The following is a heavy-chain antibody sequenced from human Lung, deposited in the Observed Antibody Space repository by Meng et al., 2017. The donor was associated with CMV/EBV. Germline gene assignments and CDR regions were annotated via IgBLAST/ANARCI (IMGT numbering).Heavy chain of an antibody. CDR1: VSTLSVYG. CDR2: FVNNVDT. Sequence: VSPLRSRAEGKKTAPSVVCSCAASVSTLSVYGIIWLRQAPGQGLEWKGWFVNNVDTYSAQKFQGRVTMTTDTHTSTAFMELRSLRSDDTAVYYCARGTPGRSYSDYWGQGTLVTVSS. D-gene: IGHD3-10*01. J-gene: IGHJ4*02. V-gene: IGHV1-18*04. CDR3: ARGTPGRSYSDY.